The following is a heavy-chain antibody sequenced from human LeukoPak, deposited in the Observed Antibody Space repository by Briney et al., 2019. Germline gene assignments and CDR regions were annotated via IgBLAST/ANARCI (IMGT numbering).Heavy chain of an antibody. CDR3: ARALAVAGPWYFDL. CDR2: IYHSGST. D-gene: IGHD6-19*01. V-gene: IGHV4-38-2*02. Sequence: SETLSLTCTVPGYSISSGYYWGWIRQPPGKGLEWIGSIYHSGSTNYNPSLKSRVTISVDTSKNQFSLKLNSLTAADTAVYFCARALAVAGPWYFDLWGRGTLVTVSS. CDR1: GYSISSGYY. J-gene: IGHJ2*01.